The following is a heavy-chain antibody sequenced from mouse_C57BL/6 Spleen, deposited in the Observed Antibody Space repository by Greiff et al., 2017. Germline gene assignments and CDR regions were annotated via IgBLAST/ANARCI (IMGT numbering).Heavy chain of an antibody. CDR1: GFTFSNYW. CDR3: TEDPYYAMDY. V-gene: IGHV6-3*01. Sequence: EVKLMESGGGLVQPGGSMKLSCVASGFTFSNYWMNWVRQSPEKGLEWVAQIRLKSDNYATHYAESVKGRFTISRDDSKSSVYLQMHNLRAEDTGIYYCTEDPYYAMDYWGQGTSVTVSS. CDR2: IRLKSDNYAT. J-gene: IGHJ4*01.